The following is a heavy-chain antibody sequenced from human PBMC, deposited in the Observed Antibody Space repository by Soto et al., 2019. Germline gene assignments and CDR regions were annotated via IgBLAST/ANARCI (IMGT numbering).Heavy chain of an antibody. J-gene: IGHJ5*02. CDR2: ISSSSSYI. Sequence: GGSLRLSCAASGFTFSSYSMNWVRQAPGKGLEWVSSISSSSSYIYYADSVKGRFTISRDNPKNSLYLQMNSLRAEDTAVYYCAREASPYYDILTGYSGDRGFDPWGQGTLVTVSS. CDR3: AREASPYYDILTGYSGDRGFDP. V-gene: IGHV3-21*01. CDR1: GFTFSSYS. D-gene: IGHD3-9*01.